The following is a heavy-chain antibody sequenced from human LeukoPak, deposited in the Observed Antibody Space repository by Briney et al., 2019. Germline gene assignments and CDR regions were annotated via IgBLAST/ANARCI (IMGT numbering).Heavy chain of an antibody. V-gene: IGHV3-30*04. J-gene: IGHJ4*02. CDR1: GITFNSYA. CDR2: ISHDGSNR. D-gene: IGHD3-10*01. Sequence: GRSLRLSCAASGITFNSYAMHCARQATGKGLEWVAVISHDGSNRYYGDSVKGRFTISRDNSKNTLFLQMDSLRAEDTAVYYCASGYTYYYGSGSYHWGQGTLVTVSS. CDR3: ASGYTYYYGSGSYH.